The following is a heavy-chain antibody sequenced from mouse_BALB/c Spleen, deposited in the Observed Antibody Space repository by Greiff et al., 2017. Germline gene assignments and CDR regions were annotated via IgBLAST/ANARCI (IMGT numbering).Heavy chain of an antibody. CDR1: GFTFSSYT. J-gene: IGHJ2*01. CDR2: ISSGGSYT. Sequence: EVKLVESGGGLVKPGGSLKLSCAASGFTFSSYTMSWVRQTPEKRLEWVATISSGGSYTYYPDSVKGRFTISRDNAKNTLYLQMSSLKSEDTAMYYCTRDEGVLRYFDYWGQGTTLTVSS. CDR3: TRDEGVLRYFDY. D-gene: IGHD1-1*01. V-gene: IGHV5-6-4*01.